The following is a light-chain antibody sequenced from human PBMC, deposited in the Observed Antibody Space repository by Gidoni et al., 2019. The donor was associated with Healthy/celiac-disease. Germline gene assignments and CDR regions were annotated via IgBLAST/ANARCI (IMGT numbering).Light chain of an antibody. CDR2: DAS. J-gene: IGKJ2*01. V-gene: IGKV1-39*01. CDR3: QQSYSTPHT. Sequence: DSQMTQSPSSLSASVGDRVTITCRASQSISSYLNWYQQKPGKAPKLLIYDASSLQSGVPSRFSGSGSGTDFTLTISSLQPEDFATYYCQQSYSTPHTFGQGTKLEIK. CDR1: QSISSY.